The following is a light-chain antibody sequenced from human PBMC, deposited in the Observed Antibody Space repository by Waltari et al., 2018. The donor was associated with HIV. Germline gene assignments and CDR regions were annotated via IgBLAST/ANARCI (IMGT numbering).Light chain of an antibody. CDR1: QGISIH. J-gene: IGKJ2*01. CDR2: IAS. Sequence: DIQLTQSPSFMSASVGDRVTITCRASQGISIHLAWYQHKPGKAPKLLIYIASTFQSGVPSRFSGSGSGTEFTLTISSLQPEDFATYYCQQLNSYPHTFGQGTKLEIK. V-gene: IGKV1-9*01. CDR3: QQLNSYPHT.